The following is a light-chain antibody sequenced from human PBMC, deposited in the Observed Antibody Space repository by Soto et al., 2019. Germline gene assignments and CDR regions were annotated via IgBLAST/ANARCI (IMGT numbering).Light chain of an antibody. V-gene: IGLV1-40*01. J-gene: IGLJ3*02. CDR1: TSNIGTGYD. Sequence: QSVLTQPPSVSGAPGQRATISCTGSTSNIGTGYDVHWYQQLPGTAPKLLIYGNSKRPSGVPDRISGSKSGSSASLAITGLQADDEADYYCQSYDMSLSGWVFGGGTKLTVL. CDR2: GNS. CDR3: QSYDMSLSGWV.